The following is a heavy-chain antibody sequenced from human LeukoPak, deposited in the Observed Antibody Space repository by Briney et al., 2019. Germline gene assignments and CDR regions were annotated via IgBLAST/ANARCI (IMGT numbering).Heavy chain of an antibody. V-gene: IGHV1-2*02. CDR2: INPNSGGT. CDR3: ARTYCSSTSCPAAFDY. CDR1: GYTFTGYY. D-gene: IGHD2-2*01. J-gene: IGHJ4*02. Sequence: GASVKVSCKASGYTFTGYYMHWVRQAPGQGLEWMGWINPNSGGTNYAQKFQGRVTMTRDTSISTAYMELNRLRSDDTAVYYCARTYCSSTSCPAAFDYWGQGTLVTVSS.